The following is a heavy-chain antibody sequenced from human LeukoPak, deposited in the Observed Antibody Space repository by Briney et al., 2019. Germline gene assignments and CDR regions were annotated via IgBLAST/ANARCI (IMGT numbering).Heavy chain of an antibody. CDR3: AKGPTAHDAFDI. V-gene: IGHV3-23*01. CDR1: GFTFSSYA. J-gene: IGHJ3*02. CDR2: ISGSGGST. Sequence: GGSLRLSCAASGFTFSSYAMSWLRQAPGKGLEWVSAISGSGGSTYYADSVKGRFTISRDNSKNTLYLQMNSLTAEDTAVYYCAKGPTAHDAFDIWGQGTMVTVSS. D-gene: IGHD4-17*01.